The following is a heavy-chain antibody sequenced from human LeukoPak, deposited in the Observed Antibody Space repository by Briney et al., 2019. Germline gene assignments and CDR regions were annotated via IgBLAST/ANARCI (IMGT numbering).Heavy chain of an antibody. D-gene: IGHD3-22*01. V-gene: IGHV3-48*02. Sequence: GGSLRLSCAASGFTFSTSSMNWVRQAPGKGLEWVSYISSSSNIIHYADSVKGRFTISRDDAKNSLYLQMNSLRDEDTAVYYCVREGRGYYLFDYWGQGTLVTVSS. CDR2: ISSSSNII. CDR3: VREGRGYYLFDY. J-gene: IGHJ4*02. CDR1: GFTFSTSS.